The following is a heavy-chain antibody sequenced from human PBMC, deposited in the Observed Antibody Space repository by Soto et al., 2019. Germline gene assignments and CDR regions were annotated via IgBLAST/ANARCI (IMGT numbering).Heavy chain of an antibody. CDR2: ISYDGSNK. Sequence: QVQLVESGGGVVQPGRSLRLSCAAPGFTFSSYAMHWVRQAPGKGLEWVAVISYDGSNKYYADSVKGRFTISRDNSKNTLYLQMNSLRAEDTAVYYCAREVYYGMDVWGQGTTVTVSS. J-gene: IGHJ6*02. CDR3: AREVYYGMDV. V-gene: IGHV3-30-3*01. CDR1: GFTFSSYA.